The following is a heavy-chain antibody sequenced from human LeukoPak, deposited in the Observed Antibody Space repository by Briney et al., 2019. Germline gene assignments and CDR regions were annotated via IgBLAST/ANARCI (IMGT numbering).Heavy chain of an antibody. CDR2: IIPIFGTA. Sequence: SVKVSCKASGGTFSSYAISWVRQAPGQGLEWMGGIIPIFGTANYAQKFQGRVAITTDESTSTAYMELSSLRSEDTAVYYCARPRSRYCSGGSCYIFDYWGQGTLVTVSS. V-gene: IGHV1-69*05. CDR3: ARPRSRYCSGGSCYIFDY. CDR1: GGTFSSYA. J-gene: IGHJ4*02. D-gene: IGHD2-15*01.